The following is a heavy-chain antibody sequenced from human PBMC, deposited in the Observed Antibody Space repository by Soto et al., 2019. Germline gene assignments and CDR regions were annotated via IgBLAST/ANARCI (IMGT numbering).Heavy chain of an antibody. D-gene: IGHD3-3*01. CDR3: ARYATYYDFWSGSNWFDP. CDR1: GYSFTSYW. V-gene: IGHV5-51*01. Sequence: GESLKISWKGSGYSFTSYWIGWVRQMPGKGLEWMGIIYPGDSDTRYSPSFQGQVTISADKSISTAYLQWSSLKASDTAMYYCARYATYYDFWSGSNWFDPWGQGTLVTVSS. CDR2: IYPGDSDT. J-gene: IGHJ5*02.